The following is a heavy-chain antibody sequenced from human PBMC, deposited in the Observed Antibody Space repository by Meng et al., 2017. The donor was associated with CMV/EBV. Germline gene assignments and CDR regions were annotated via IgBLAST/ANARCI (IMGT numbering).Heavy chain of an antibody. CDR3: AHRGRIAAAGTDWFDP. CDR1: GFSLRTIGGG. CDR2: IYWDDDK. D-gene: IGHD6-13*01. J-gene: IGHJ5*02. V-gene: IGHV2-5*02. Sequence: HITLKESVPTLVKPKQTLTLTCTLSGFSLRTIGGGVGWIRQPPGKALEWLALIYWDDDKRYSPSLKSRLTITKDTSKNQVVLTMTNMDPVDTATYYCAHRGRIAAAGTDWFDPWGQGTLVTASS.